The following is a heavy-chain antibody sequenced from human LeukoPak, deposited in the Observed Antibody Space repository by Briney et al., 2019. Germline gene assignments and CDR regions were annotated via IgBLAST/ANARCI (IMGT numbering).Heavy chain of an antibody. CDR2: INPNSGGT. CDR3: ARAHYYYYGMDV. CDR1: GYTFTGYN. V-gene: IGHV1-2*02. J-gene: IGHJ6*02. Sequence: ASVKVSCKASGYTFTGYNMHWVRQAPGQGLEWMGWINPNSGGTNYAQKFQGRVTMTRDTSISTAYMELSRLRSDDTAVYYCARAHYYYYGMDVWGQGTTVTVSS.